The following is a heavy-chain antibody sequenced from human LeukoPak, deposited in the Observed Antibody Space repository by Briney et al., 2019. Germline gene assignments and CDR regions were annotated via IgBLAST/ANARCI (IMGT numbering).Heavy chain of an antibody. CDR3: ARVTTVTTFSAFDI. V-gene: IGHV1-2*02. D-gene: IGHD4-17*01. J-gene: IGHJ3*02. Sequence: ASVKVSCKASGYTFTGYYMHWVRQAPGQGLGWMGWINPNSGGTNYAQKFQGRVTMTRDTSISTAYMELSRLRSDDTAVYYCARVTTVTTFSAFDIWGQGTMVTVSS. CDR2: INPNSGGT. CDR1: GYTFTGYY.